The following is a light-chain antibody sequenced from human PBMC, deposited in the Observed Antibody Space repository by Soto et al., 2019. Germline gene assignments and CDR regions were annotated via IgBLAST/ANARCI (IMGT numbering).Light chain of an antibody. Sequence: EIVLTQSPGTLSLSPGERATLSCRASQSISSSQLVWYQQKPGQAPGLLIYGASSRATGIPDRFSGSGSGTDFTLTITRLEPEDFAVYYCLQYGSSITFGQGTRLEIK. CDR1: QSISSSQ. J-gene: IGKJ5*01. V-gene: IGKV3-20*01. CDR3: LQYGSSIT. CDR2: GAS.